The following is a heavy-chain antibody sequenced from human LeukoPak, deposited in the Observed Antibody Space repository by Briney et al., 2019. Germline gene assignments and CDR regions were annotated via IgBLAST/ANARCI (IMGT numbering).Heavy chain of an antibody. Sequence: ASVKVSCKASGYIFTGYYMHWVRQAPGQGLEWMGWINPNSGGTNYAQKFQGRVTMTRDTSISTAYMELSRLRSDDTAVYYCARDRITIFGVVIIRNWFDPWGQGTLVTVSS. J-gene: IGHJ5*02. V-gene: IGHV1-2*02. CDR1: GYIFTGYY. CDR2: INPNSGGT. CDR3: ARDRITIFGVVIIRNWFDP. D-gene: IGHD3-3*01.